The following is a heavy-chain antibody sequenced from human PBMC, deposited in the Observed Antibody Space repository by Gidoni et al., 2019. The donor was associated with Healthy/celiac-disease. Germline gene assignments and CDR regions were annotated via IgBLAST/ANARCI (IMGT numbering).Heavy chain of an antibody. CDR2: ISAYNGNT. J-gene: IGHJ6*02. V-gene: IGHV1-18*01. Sequence: QVQLVQSGAEVKKHGASVKVSCKASGYTFTSYGISWVRQAPGQGLEWMGWISAYNGNTNYAQKLHGRVTMTTDTSTSTAYMELRSLRSDDTAVYYCARDGDIVVVVAATFSYYYYGMDVWGQGTTVTVSS. D-gene: IGHD2-15*01. CDR1: GYTFTSYG. CDR3: ARDGDIVVVVAATFSYYYYGMDV.